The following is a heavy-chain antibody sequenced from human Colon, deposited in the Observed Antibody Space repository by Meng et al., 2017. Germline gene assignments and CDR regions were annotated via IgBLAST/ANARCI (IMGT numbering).Heavy chain of an antibody. CDR3: ATGLRHGDWFDP. Sequence: VQKPQGGPCLLKPSHPLSLPLAVSGGSFSGFYWSWIRQPPGKGLEWIGEIDHFGISNYNSSLKGRLTMSVDTSKKQISLTLTSVTAADTAVYYCATGLRHGDWFDPWGPGTLVTVSS. CDR2: IDHFGIS. CDR1: GGSFSGFY. V-gene: IGHV4-34*02. J-gene: IGHJ5*02. D-gene: IGHD4-17*01.